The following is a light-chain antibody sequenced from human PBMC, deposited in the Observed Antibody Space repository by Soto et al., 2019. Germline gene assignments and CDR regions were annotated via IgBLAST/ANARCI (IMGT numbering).Light chain of an antibody. Sequence: IQMTQSPSSLSTSVGDRVTISCRASQGIRSDLAWYQQKPGKVPKLLIYGASKLESGVPSRFSGSGFGTDFTLTISSLQPEDFATYYCLQDYNFPWAFGQGTKVEIK. CDR2: GAS. V-gene: IGKV1-6*01. CDR3: LQDYNFPWA. J-gene: IGKJ1*01. CDR1: QGIRSD.